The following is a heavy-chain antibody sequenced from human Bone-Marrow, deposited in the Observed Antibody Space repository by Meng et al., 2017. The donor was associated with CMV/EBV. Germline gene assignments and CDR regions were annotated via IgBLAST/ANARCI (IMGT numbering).Heavy chain of an antibody. Sequence: AVSGGSFSGYYWSWIRQPPGKGLEWIGEINHSGSTNYNPSLKSRVTISVDTSKNQFSLKLSSVTAADTAVYYCARGAGRMVRGVINYWGQGTLVTVSS. CDR1: GGSFSGYY. V-gene: IGHV4-34*01. D-gene: IGHD3-10*01. CDR2: INHSGST. J-gene: IGHJ4*02. CDR3: ARGAGRMVRGVINY.